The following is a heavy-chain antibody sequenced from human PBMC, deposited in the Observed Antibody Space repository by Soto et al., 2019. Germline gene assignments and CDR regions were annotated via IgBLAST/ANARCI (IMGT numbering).Heavy chain of an antibody. J-gene: IGHJ4*02. CDR2: GRRKGNNI. CDR3: VKEEIVVVGGFDY. CDR1: GFTFSPYS. V-gene: IGHV3-64D*06. Sequence: XSLTLSCGASGFTFSPYSPSWVPQAPGKGLEYVSGGRRKGNNIYYADSVKGRFTISRDTFKNTLFLQMTSLRAEDTAVYYCVKEEIVVVGGFDYWGQGTLVTVPQ. D-gene: IGHD1-26*01.